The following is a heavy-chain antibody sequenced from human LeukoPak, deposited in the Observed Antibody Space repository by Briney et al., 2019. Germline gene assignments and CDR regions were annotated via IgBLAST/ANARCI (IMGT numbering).Heavy chain of an antibody. CDR2: IKQDGSEK. J-gene: IGHJ5*02. V-gene: IGHV3-7*01. CDR3: AREPYSGKYYGWFDP. Sequence: PGGSLRLSCEASGFTFSSYWMSWVRQAPGKGLEWVANIKQDGSEKKYVDSVKGRFTISRDNAKNSLYLQMNSLRGEDTAVYYCAREPYSGKYYGWFDPWGQGTLVTVSS. CDR1: GFTFSSYW. D-gene: IGHD1-26*01.